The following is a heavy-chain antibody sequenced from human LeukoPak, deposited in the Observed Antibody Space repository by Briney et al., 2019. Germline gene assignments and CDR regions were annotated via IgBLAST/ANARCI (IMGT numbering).Heavy chain of an antibody. D-gene: IGHD4/OR15-4a*01. CDR1: GFTFSDHY. V-gene: IGHV3-72*01. Sequence: PGGSLRLSCAASGFTFSDHYIDWVRQAPGKGLEWVARTRNKVNSYTTAYAASVTGRFTVSRDASSNSVYLQMNSLKIEDTAVYYCARSMYGEGRRIIDFDYWGQGSLLTVSS. CDR3: ARSMYGEGRRIIDFDY. CDR2: TRNKVNSYTT. J-gene: IGHJ4*02.